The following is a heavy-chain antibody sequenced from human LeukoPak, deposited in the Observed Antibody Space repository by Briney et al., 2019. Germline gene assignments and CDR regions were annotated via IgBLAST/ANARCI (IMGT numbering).Heavy chain of an antibody. CDR3: ANTDTTWGVSSSWSGRFDY. J-gene: IGHJ4*02. V-gene: IGHV3-30*18. Sequence: QPGGSLRLYCAASGFTFSSYGMHWVRQAPGKGLEWVAVISYDGSNKYYADSVKGRFTISRDSSKNTLYLQMNSLRPEDTAVYYCANTDTTWGVSSSWSGRFDYWGQGTLVTVSS. CDR1: GFTFSSYG. D-gene: IGHD6-6*01. CDR2: ISYDGSNK.